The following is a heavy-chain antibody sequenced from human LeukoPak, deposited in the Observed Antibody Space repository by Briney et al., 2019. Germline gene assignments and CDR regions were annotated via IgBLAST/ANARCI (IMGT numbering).Heavy chain of an antibody. J-gene: IGHJ4*02. CDR2: IYSGGST. CDR3: ARGSWKDNMMGY. V-gene: IGHV3-53*01. CDR1: GFTVSSNY. D-gene: IGHD1-1*01. Sequence: GGSLRLACAASGFTVSSNYMSWVRQAAGKGLEWVSVIYSGGSTYYADSVKGRFTISRDNSKNTLYLQVNSLRAGDTAVYYCARGSWKDNMMGYWGQGTLVTVSS.